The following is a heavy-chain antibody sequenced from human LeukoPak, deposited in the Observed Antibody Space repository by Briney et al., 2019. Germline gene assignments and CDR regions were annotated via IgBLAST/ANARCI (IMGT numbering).Heavy chain of an antibody. CDR1: GGSISSYY. D-gene: IGHD3-3*02. CDR2: IYYSGST. V-gene: IGHV4-59*01. CDR3: AGDLAGQGAFGI. J-gene: IGHJ3*02. Sequence: PSETLSLTCTVSGGSISSYYWSWIRQPPGKGLEWIGYIYYSGSTNYNPSLKSRVTISVDTSKNQFSLKLSSVTAADTAVYYCAGDLAGQGAFGIWGQGTMVTVSS.